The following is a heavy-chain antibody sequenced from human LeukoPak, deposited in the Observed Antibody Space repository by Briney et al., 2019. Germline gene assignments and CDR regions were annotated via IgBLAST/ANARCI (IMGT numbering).Heavy chain of an antibody. D-gene: IGHD3-22*01. CDR2: ISGSGGST. CDR3: AKGYYYDSSGFLYFDY. J-gene: IGHJ4*02. V-gene: IGHV3-23*01. Sequence: GGSLRLSCAASGFTFSSYAMSWVRQAPGKGLEWVSAISGSGGSTYYADSVKSRFTISRDNSKNTLYLQMNSLRAEDTAVYYCAKGYYYDSSGFLYFDYWGQGTLVTVSS. CDR1: GFTFSSYA.